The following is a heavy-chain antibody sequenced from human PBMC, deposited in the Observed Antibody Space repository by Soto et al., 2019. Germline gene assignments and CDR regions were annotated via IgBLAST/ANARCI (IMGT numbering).Heavy chain of an antibody. CDR2: IYHSGST. Sequence: QVQLQESGPGLVKPSETLSLTCTVSVGSVSSGSYHWGWIRQPPGKGLEWIGYIYHSGSTNYNPSLKSRVTISVDTSKNQFSLSLTSVTAADTAVYYCARLSAAWFDPWGQGTLVTVAS. CDR3: ARLSAAWFDP. D-gene: IGHD6-19*01. CDR1: VGSVSSGSYH. J-gene: IGHJ5*02. V-gene: IGHV4-61*01.